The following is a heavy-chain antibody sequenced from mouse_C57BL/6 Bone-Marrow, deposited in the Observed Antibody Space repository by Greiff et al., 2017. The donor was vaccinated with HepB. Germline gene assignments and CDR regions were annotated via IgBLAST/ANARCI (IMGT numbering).Heavy chain of an antibody. CDR3: TTFDYDGAMDY. CDR1: GFNFKDDY. D-gene: IGHD2-4*01. J-gene: IGHJ4*01. V-gene: IGHV14-4*01. CDR2: IDPENGDT. Sequence: LVESGAELVRPGASVKLSCTASGFNFKDDYMHWVKQRPEQGLEWIGWIDPENGDTEYASKFQGKATITADTSSTTAYLQLSSLTSEDTAVYYCTTFDYDGAMDYWGQGTSVTVSS.